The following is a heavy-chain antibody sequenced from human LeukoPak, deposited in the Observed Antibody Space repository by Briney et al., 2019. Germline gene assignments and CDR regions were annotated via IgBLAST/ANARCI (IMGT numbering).Heavy chain of an antibody. Sequence: GGSLRLSCAASGFVVKNNHMGWVRQPPGKGLEWVSLLYSGGDTSYADSVKGRFTISRDRSKNTLYLQMKSLKTEDTAVYYCARALHSYGLSYYFDFWGXGTLXTVSS. J-gene: IGHJ4*01. CDR2: LYSGGDT. D-gene: IGHD5-18*01. CDR3: ARALHSYGLSYYFDF. V-gene: IGHV3-53*01. CDR1: GFVVKNNH.